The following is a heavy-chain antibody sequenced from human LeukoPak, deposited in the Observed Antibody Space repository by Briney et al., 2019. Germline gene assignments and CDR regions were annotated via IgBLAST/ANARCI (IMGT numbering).Heavy chain of an antibody. Sequence: GGSLRLSCAASGFTFSSYWMSWVRQAPGKGLEWVSSINNVRSHIYYADSVRGRFTISRDNANNVLYLQMNSLRAEDTAVYYCARDPTYYLRYGYFDSWGQGTLVTVSS. CDR2: INNVRSHI. D-gene: IGHD1-26*01. V-gene: IGHV3-21*06. J-gene: IGHJ4*02. CDR3: ARDPTYYLRYGYFDS. CDR1: GFTFSSYW.